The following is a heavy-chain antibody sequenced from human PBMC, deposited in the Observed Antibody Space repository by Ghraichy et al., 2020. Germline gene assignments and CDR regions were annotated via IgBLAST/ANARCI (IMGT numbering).Heavy chain of an antibody. CDR2: IYYSGST. CDR3: VRGGIQLSFDP. D-gene: IGHD5-18*01. J-gene: IGHJ5*02. V-gene: IGHV4-59*01. CDR1: GGSISSYY. Sequence: ESLNISCTVSGGSISSYYWSWIRQPPGKGLEWIGYIYYSGSTNYNPSLKSRVTISVDTSKNQFSLKLSSVTAADTAVYYCVRGGIQLSFDPWGQGTLVTVSS.